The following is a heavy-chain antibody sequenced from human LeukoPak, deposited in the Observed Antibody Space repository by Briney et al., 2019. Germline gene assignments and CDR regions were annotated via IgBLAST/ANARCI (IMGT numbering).Heavy chain of an antibody. V-gene: IGHV4-59*11. CDR2: IYYSGST. J-gene: IGHJ5*02. D-gene: IGHD6-19*01. Sequence: SETLSLTCTVSGGSISSHYWSWIRQPPGKGLEWIGYIYYSGSTNYNPSLKSRVTISVDTSKNQFSLKLSSVTAADTAVYYCARSPPGIAVAGTGNWFDPWGQGTQVTVSS. CDR3: ARSPPGIAVAGTGNWFDP. CDR1: GGSISSHY.